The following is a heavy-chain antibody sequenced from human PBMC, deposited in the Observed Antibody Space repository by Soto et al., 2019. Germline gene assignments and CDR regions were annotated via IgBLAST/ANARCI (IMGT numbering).Heavy chain of an antibody. CDR3: AIDYGAYVVLHYFDF. V-gene: IGHV3-30-3*01. D-gene: IGHD4-17*01. CDR1: GFTFSTYA. J-gene: IGHJ4*01. CDR2: ISYGGSNN. Sequence: QVQLVESGGGVVQPGRSLRLSCAASGFTFSTYAMHWVRQAPGKGLEWVAVISYGGSNNYYADSVKGRFTISRDNSKNTLPLQMNSLRTEDTAMYYRAIDYGAYVVLHYFDFWAHGALVTLSS.